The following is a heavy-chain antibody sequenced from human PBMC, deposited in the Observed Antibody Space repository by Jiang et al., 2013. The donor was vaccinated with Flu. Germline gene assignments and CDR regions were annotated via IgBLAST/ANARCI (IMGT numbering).Heavy chain of an antibody. V-gene: IGHV4-31*03. J-gene: IGHJ4*02. CDR2: ISNTGHA. CDR3: ARVRYSGYEFDF. D-gene: IGHD5-12*01. Sequence: GSGLVKPSQTLSLTCTVSGGYIGSGNYYCSWIRQHPGKGLEYIGYISNTGHAYYNPSFKSRVTMSVDTSESQFSLRMTSVTAADTAVYYCARVRYSGYEFDFWGQGTPVTVSS. CDR1: GGYIGSGNYY.